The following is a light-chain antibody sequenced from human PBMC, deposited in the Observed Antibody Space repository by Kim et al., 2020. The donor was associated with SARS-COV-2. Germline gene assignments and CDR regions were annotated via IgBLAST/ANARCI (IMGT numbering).Light chain of an antibody. Sequence: SYELTQPPSVSVSSGQTASITCSGDKLGDKYACWYQQKPGQSPVLVIHQDSKRPSGIPERFSGSNSGNTATLTISGTQAMDEADYYCQAWDSTWVFGGGT. CDR2: QDS. J-gene: IGLJ3*02. CDR1: KLGDKY. CDR3: QAWDSTWV. V-gene: IGLV3-1*01.